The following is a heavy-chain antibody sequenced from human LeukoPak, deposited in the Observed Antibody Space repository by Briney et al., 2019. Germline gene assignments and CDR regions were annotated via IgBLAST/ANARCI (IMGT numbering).Heavy chain of an antibody. D-gene: IGHD3-22*01. CDR1: GASMASGGHY. J-gene: IGHJ4*02. Sequence: SETLSLTCTVSGASMASGGHYWGWIRQHPEKGLEWIGYIHHSGSTHYDPSLRSRLSISIDTSRSQFSMRLSSVTVADTAVYFCARVLNYYDNSGYYYYFDYWGQGTLVTVSS. CDR2: IHHSGST. CDR3: ARVLNYYDNSGYYYYFDY. V-gene: IGHV4-31*03.